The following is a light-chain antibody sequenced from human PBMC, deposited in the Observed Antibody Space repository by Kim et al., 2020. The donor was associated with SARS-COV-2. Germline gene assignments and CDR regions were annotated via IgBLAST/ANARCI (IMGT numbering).Light chain of an antibody. V-gene: IGKV3-15*01. Sequence: EIVMTQSPATLSVSPGERATLSCRASQSVSGNLAWYQQKPGQAPRLLIYGASTRATGIPARFSGSESGTEFTLTISSLQSEDFAIYYCQQYNNWPRTFGGGTKVDIK. CDR2: GAS. CDR1: QSVSGN. J-gene: IGKJ4*01. CDR3: QQYNNWPRT.